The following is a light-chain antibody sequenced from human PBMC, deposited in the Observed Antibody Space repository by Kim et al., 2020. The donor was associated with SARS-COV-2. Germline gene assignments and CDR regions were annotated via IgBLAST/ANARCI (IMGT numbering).Light chain of an antibody. J-gene: IGKJ1*01. CDR2: DAS. CDR3: QQYNTYSRM. V-gene: IGKV1-5*01. Sequence: ATVGDRVTITCLASQCISSWLAWYQQKPGKAPKLLIYDASSLESGVPSRFSGSGSGTEFTLTISSLQPDDFATYYCQQYNTYSRMFGQGTKVDIK. CDR1: QCISSW.